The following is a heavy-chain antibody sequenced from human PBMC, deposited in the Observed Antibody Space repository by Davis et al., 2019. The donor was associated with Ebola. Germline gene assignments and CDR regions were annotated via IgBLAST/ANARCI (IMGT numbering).Heavy chain of an antibody. CDR1: GYTFTGYY. J-gene: IGHJ3*02. Sequence: ASVKVSCKASGYTFTGYYMHWVRQAPGQGLEWMGGFDPEDGETIYAQKFQGRVTMTEDTSTDTAYMELSSLRSEDTAVYYCATTSLTGTTNNAFDIWGQGTMVTVSS. V-gene: IGHV1-24*01. CDR3: ATTSLTGTTNNAFDI. CDR2: FDPEDGET. D-gene: IGHD1-7*01.